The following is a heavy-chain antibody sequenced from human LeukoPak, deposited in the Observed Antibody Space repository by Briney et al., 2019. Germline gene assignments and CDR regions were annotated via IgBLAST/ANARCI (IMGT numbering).Heavy chain of an antibody. D-gene: IGHD7-27*01. Sequence: GASVKVSCKASGYTFTGYYMHWVRQAPGQGLEWKGWINPNSGGTNYAQKFQGWVTMTRDTSISTAYMELSRLRSDDTAVYYCARDSGTGGFDYWGQGTLVTVSS. J-gene: IGHJ4*02. CDR2: INPNSGGT. V-gene: IGHV1-2*04. CDR3: ARDSGTGGFDY. CDR1: GYTFTGYY.